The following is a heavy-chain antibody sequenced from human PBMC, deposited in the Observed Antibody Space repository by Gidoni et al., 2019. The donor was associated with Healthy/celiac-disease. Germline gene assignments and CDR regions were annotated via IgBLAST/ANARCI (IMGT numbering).Heavy chain of an antibody. J-gene: IGHJ4*02. V-gene: IGHV3-7*01. CDR3: ARAVAARPHFDY. CDR2: IKQDGSEK. D-gene: IGHD6-6*01. CDR1: GFPFSSYW. Sequence: EVQLVASGGGLVQPGGSLRLSCAASGFPFSSYWMSWVRQAPGKGLEWVANIKQDGSEKYYVDSVKGRFTISRDNAKNSLYLQMNSLRAEDTAVYYCARAVAARPHFDYWGQGTLVTVSS.